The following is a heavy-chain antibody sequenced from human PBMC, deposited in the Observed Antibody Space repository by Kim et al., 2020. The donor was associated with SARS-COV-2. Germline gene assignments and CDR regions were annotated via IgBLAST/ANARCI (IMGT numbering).Heavy chain of an antibody. D-gene: IGHD2-15*01. J-gene: IGHJ6*02. CDR2: IDPSDSYT. CDR3: ARSKESEDIVVVVAATHYYYYCMDG. CDR1: GYSFTSYW. Sequence: GESLKISCKGSGYSFTSYWISWVRQMPGKGLEWMGRIDPSDSYTNYSPSFQGHVTISADKSISTAYLQWSSLKASDTAMYYCARSKESEDIVVVVAATHYYYYCMDGWGQGTPVTVSS. V-gene: IGHV5-10-1*01.